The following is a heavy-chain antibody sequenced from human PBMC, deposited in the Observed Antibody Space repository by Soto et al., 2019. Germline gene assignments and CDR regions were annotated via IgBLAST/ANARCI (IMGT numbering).Heavy chain of an antibody. J-gene: IGHJ3*02. Sequence: SETLSLTCTVSGGSISSYFWSWIRQPPGKGLEWIGYIYYSGSTNYNPSLKSRVTISVDTSKNQFSLKLSSVTAADTAVYYCVSESTVTDAFDIWGQGTMVTVSS. CDR2: IYYSGST. V-gene: IGHV4-59*01. CDR1: GGSISSYF. D-gene: IGHD4-17*01. CDR3: VSESTVTDAFDI.